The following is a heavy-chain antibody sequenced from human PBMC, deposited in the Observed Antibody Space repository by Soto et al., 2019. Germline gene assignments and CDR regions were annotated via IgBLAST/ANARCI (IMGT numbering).Heavy chain of an antibody. J-gene: IGHJ6*02. V-gene: IGHV3-23*01. CDR3: AKGTQFFYYYAVDV. Sequence: ELQLLESGGGLAQPGGSLRLSCAASGFTFSSYGMNWVRQAPGKGLEWVSALSGSGDTTYYADSVRGRFSISRDNSKNTLYLQMSSLRGEDTAVYYCAKGTQFFYYYAVDVWGQGTTVTVSS. CDR1: GFTFSSYG. CDR2: LSGSGDTT.